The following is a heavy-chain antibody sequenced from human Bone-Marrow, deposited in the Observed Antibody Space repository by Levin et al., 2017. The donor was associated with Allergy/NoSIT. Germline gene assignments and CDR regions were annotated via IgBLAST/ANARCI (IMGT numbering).Heavy chain of an antibody. J-gene: IGHJ4*02. CDR2: IYYSGST. CDR1: GGSISSGDYY. CDR3: ARVSIGGSTSSLDY. Sequence: SETLSLTCTVSGGSISSGDYYWSWIRQPPGKGLEWIGYIYYSGSTYYNPSLKSRVTISVDTSKNQFSLKLSSVTAADTAVYYCARVSIGGSTSSLDYWGQGTLVTVSS. D-gene: IGHD4-23*01. V-gene: IGHV4-30-4*01.